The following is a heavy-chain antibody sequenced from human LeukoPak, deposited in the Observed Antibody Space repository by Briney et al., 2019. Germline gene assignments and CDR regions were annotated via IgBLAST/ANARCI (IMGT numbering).Heavy chain of an antibody. Sequence: GESLKISCKGSGYSFTSYWIGWGRQMPGKGLEWMGIIYPGDSDTRYSPSFQGQVTISADKSISAAYLQWSSLKASDTAMYYCARASIAVAAPFDYWGQGTLVTVSS. D-gene: IGHD6-19*01. CDR3: ARASIAVAAPFDY. CDR2: IYPGDSDT. V-gene: IGHV5-51*01. CDR1: GYSFTSYW. J-gene: IGHJ4*02.